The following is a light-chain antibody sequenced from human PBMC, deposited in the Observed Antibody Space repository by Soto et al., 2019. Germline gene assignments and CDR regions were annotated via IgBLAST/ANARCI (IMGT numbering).Light chain of an antibody. CDR1: SSAVGGYNY. V-gene: IGLV2-8*01. J-gene: IGLJ1*01. CDR3: SSYAGSNRV. CDR2: EVS. Sequence: QSVLTQPPSASGSPGQSVTISCTGTSSAVGGYNYVSWYQQHPGKAPKLMIYEVSKRPSGVPDRFSGSKSGNTASLTVSGLQAEDEADYYCSSYAGSNRVFGTGTKVTVL.